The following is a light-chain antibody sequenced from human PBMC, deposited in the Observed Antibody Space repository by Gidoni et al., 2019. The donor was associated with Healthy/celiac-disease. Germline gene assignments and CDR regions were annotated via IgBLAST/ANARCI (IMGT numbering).Light chain of an antibody. CDR3: QAWDSSVV. CDR1: KLGDKY. J-gene: IGLJ2*01. CDR2: HDS. V-gene: IGLV3-1*01. Sequence: SYELTQPPSVSVSPGQTASITCSGDKLGDKYACWYQQKPGQSPVLVIYHDSKRPSGIPERFSGSNSGNTATLTISGTQAMDEADYYCQAWDSSVVFGGGTKLT.